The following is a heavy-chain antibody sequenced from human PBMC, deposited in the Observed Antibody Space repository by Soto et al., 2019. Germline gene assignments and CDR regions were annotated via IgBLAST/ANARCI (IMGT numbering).Heavy chain of an antibody. CDR1: GFTFSSYG. J-gene: IGHJ5*02. D-gene: IGHD3-10*01. V-gene: IGHV3-30*18. CDR2: ISYDGSNK. Sequence: GGSLRLSCAASGFTFSSYGMHWVRQAPGKGLEWVAVISYDGSNKYYADSVKGRFTISRDNSKNTLYLQMNSLRAEDTAVYYCAKARRYGSGRGFRWFDPWGQGTLVTVSS. CDR3: AKARRYGSGRGFRWFDP.